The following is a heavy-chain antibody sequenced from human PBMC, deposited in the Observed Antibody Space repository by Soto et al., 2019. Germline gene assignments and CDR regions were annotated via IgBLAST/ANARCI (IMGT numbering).Heavy chain of an antibody. J-gene: IGHJ4*02. V-gene: IGHV1-8*01. CDR2: MNPNSGNT. D-gene: IGHD2-21*02. Sequence: GASVKVSCKASGYTFTSYDSNWVRQATGQGLEWMGWMNPNSGNTGYAQKFQGRVTITRDTSASTAYMELSSLRSEDTAVYYCARSIVVVTALDYWGQGTLVTVSS. CDR1: GYTFTSYD. CDR3: ARSIVVVTALDY.